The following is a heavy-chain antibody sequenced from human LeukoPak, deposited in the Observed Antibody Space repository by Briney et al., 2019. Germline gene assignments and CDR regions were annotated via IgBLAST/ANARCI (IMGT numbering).Heavy chain of an antibody. CDR3: ARSNQADDY. CDR2: INPGGSST. CDR1: GFTFSNYW. Sequence: GGFLRFSCGASGFTFSNYWMHWVGQFPGKGLVWFSRINPGGSSTTYADSVKGRFTISRDNANNTLYLQMNSPRAKDTAVYYCARSNQADDYWGQGTLVTVSS. V-gene: IGHV3-74*01. D-gene: IGHD4-11*01. J-gene: IGHJ4*02.